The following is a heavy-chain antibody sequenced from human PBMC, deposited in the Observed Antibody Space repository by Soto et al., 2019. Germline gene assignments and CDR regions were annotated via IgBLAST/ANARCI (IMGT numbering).Heavy chain of an antibody. CDR2: IYYSGST. CDR3: ARVPSPFDFYYAMDV. D-gene: IGHD3-16*01. Sequence: SETLSLTCAVSGYSISSSYYWSWIRQPPGKGLEWIGYIYYSGSTNYNPSLKSRLTMSVDTSQNQFSLKLNSVTAADTAVYFCARVPSPFDFYYAMDVWGQGTTLTVSS. J-gene: IGHJ6*02. V-gene: IGHV4-28*03. CDR1: GYSISSSYY.